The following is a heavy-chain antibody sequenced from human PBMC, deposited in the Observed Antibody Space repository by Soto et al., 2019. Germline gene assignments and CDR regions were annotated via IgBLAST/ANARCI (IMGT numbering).Heavy chain of an antibody. D-gene: IGHD3-22*01. V-gene: IGHV1-46*01. Sequence: GASVKVSCKASGYTFTNYYMHWVRQAPGQGLEWMGVIHYSGATPTYAQKFQGRVTMSVDTSKNQFSLKLSSVTAADTAVYYCARGGSGYRFAYWGQGTLVTVSS. CDR2: IHYSGATP. J-gene: IGHJ4*02. CDR1: GYTFTNYY. CDR3: ARGGSGYRFAY.